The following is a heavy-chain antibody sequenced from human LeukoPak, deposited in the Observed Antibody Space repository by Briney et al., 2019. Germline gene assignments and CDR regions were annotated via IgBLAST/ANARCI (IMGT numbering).Heavy chain of an antibody. CDR3: AREKFDP. J-gene: IGHJ5*02. V-gene: IGHV3-30-3*01. CDR1: GFTFSSYA. Sequence: GGSLRLSCAASGFTFSSYAVQWVRQAPGKGLEWVAVISYDGSNKYYADSVKGRFTISRDNSKNTLYLQMNSLRAEDTAVYYCAREKFDPWGQGTLVTVSS. CDR2: ISYDGSNK.